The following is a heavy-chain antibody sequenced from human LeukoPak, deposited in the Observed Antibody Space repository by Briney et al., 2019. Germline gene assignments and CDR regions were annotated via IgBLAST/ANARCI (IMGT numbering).Heavy chain of an antibody. CDR2: IYHSGST. Sequence: PSETLSLTCTVSGGSISSGGYYWSWIRQPPGKGLEWIGYIYHSGSTYYNPSLKSRVTISVDRSKNQFSLKLSSVTAADTAVYYCARGTGYGSGWYIRNYFDYWGQGTLVTVSS. CDR3: ARGTGYGSGWYIRNYFDY. D-gene: IGHD6-19*01. J-gene: IGHJ4*02. CDR1: GGSISSGGYY. V-gene: IGHV4-30-2*01.